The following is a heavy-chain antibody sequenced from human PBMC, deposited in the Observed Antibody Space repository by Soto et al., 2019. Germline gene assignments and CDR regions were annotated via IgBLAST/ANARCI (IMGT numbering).Heavy chain of an antibody. CDR1: GFTFSSYA. J-gene: IGHJ4*02. V-gene: IGHV3-30-3*01. CDR2: MSFDGSNK. D-gene: IGHD1-26*01. Sequence: QVQLVESGGGVVQPGRSLRLSCAASGFTFSSYAMHWVRQTPGKGLEWVAVMSFDGSNKYYADSVKGRFTISRDNSKNTLYLKMNSLRVEDTAVYYCARYSGSYSYDYWGQGTLVTVSS. CDR3: ARYSGSYSYDY.